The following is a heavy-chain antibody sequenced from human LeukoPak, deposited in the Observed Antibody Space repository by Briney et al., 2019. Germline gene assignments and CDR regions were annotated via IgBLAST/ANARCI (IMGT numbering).Heavy chain of an antibody. J-gene: IGHJ4*02. CDR3: ARDLGVVATILPGY. CDR2: IWYDGSNK. Sequence: RSLRLSCAASGFTFSSYGMHWVRQAPGKGLEWVAVIWYDGSNKYYADSVKGRFTISRDNSKNTLYLQMNSLRAEDTAVYYCARDLGVVATILPGYWGQGTLVTVSS. V-gene: IGHV3-33*01. CDR1: GFTFSSYG. D-gene: IGHD5-12*01.